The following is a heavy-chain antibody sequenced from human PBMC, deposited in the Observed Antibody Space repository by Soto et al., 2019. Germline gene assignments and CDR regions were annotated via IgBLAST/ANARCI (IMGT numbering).Heavy chain of an antibody. D-gene: IGHD5-12*01. CDR1: GGTFSSYA. V-gene: IGHV1-69*12. J-gene: IGHJ4*02. CDR2: IIPIFGTA. Sequence: QVQLVQSGAEVKKPGSSVKVSCKASGGTFSSYAISWVRQAPGQGLEWMGGIIPIFGTANYAQKFQGRVTITADESTSTAYRELSSLRSEDTAVYYCARGLSPDIVATHTPYLFDYWGQGTLVTVSS. CDR3: ARGLSPDIVATHTPYLFDY.